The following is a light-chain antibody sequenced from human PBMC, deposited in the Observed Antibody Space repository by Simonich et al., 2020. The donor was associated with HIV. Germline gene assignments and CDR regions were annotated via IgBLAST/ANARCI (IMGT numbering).Light chain of an antibody. J-gene: IGKJ1*01. CDR1: QSFSSN. V-gene: IGKV3D-15*01. Sequence: EIVRTQSPATLSVSPGKKAPLSVTAIQSFSSNLAWYQQKPGQAPRLIIYDASNRATCIPARFSGSRSGTDFTLTISSLEPEDFAVYYCQQYYTTPPTFGQGTKVEIK. CDR2: DAS. CDR3: QQYYTTPPT.